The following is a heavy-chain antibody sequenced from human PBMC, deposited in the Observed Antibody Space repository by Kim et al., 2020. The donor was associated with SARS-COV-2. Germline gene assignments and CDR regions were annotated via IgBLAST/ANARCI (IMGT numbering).Heavy chain of an antibody. Sequence: GGSLRLSCAASGFTFSSYAMTWVRQAPGKGLEWVSTISGSGGSTYYADSVKGRFTISRDNSKNTLYLQMNGLRAEDTAVYYCAKRDTVTIARGPDYWGQGTLVTVSS. V-gene: IGHV3-23*01. J-gene: IGHJ4*02. CDR3: AKRDTVTIARGPDY. CDR2: ISGSGGST. D-gene: IGHD4-17*01. CDR1: GFTFSSYA.